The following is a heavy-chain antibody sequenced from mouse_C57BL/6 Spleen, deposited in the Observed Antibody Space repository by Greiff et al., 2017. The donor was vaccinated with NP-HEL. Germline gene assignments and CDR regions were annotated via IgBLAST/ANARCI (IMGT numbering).Heavy chain of an antibody. CDR2: IYPGDGDT. V-gene: IGHV1-80*01. J-gene: IGHJ2*01. D-gene: IGHD1-1*01. Sequence: VQLQQSGAELVKPGASVKISCKASGYAFSSYWMNWVKQRPGKGLEWIGQIYPGDGDTNYNGKFKGKATLTADKSSSTAYMQLSSLTSEDSAVYFCAGRQGITTVVFDYWGQGTTLTVSS. CDR3: AGRQGITTVVFDY. CDR1: GYAFSSYW.